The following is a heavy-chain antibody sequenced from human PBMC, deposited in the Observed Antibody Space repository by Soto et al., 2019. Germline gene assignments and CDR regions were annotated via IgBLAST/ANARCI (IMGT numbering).Heavy chain of an antibody. CDR2: IYYSGST. D-gene: IGHD1-26*01. CDR1: GGSISSSSYY. Sequence: PSETLSLTCTVSGGSISSSSYYWGWIRQPPGKGLEWIGSIYYSGSTYYNPSLKSRVTISVDTSKNQFSLKLSSVTAADTAVYYCARHCGGAYYLDYWGQGTLVTVSS. V-gene: IGHV4-39*01. J-gene: IGHJ4*02. CDR3: ARHCGGAYYLDY.